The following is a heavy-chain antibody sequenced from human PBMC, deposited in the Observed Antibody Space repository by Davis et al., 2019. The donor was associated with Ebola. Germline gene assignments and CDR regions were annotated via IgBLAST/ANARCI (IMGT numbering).Heavy chain of an antibody. D-gene: IGHD2-2*01. J-gene: IGHJ6*02. V-gene: IGHV3-66*01. CDR2: IYSGGST. CDR3: ARGYCSSTSCYQLGYGMDV. CDR1: GFTVSSNY. Sequence: GESLKISCAASGFTVSSNYMSWVRQAPGKGLEWVSVIYSGGSTYYADSVKGRFTISRDNSKNTLYLQMNSLRAEDTAVYYCARGYCSSTSCYQLGYGMDVWGQGTTVTVSS.